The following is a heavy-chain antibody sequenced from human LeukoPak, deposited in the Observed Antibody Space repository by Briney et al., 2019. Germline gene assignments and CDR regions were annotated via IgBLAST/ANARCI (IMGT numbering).Heavy chain of an antibody. J-gene: IGHJ4*02. CDR2: ISYDGSNK. CDR3: ARVADSYYYDSSGYSSYYFDY. Sequence: PGRSLRLSCAASGFTFSSYAMHWVRQAPGKGLEWVAVISYDGSNKYYADSVKGRFTISRDNSKNTLYLQMNSLRAEDTAVYYCARVADSYYYDSSGYSSYYFDYWGQGTLVTVSS. D-gene: IGHD3-22*01. CDR1: GFTFSSYA. V-gene: IGHV3-30*04.